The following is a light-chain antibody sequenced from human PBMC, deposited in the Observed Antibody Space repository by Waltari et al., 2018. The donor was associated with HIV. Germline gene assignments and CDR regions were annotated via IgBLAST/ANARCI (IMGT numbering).Light chain of an antibody. CDR3: QQYKNFPIT. CDR2: DVS. J-gene: IGKJ5*01. V-gene: IGKV1D-13*01. Sequence: AIHLTQSPSYLSASLGDRVTITCRATQAISTSLAWYQQRPGSPPKLLIYDVSSLDRGVPSRFSGSGFDTHFTLTINGLMAEDFATYHCQQYKNFPITFGRGTRLEIK. CDR1: QAISTS.